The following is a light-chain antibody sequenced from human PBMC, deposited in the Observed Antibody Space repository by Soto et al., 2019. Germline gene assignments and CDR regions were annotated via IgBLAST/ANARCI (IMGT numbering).Light chain of an antibody. Sequence: QSVLTQPPSASGTPGQRVTISCSGSSSNIGNNFVCWYQQLPGTAPKLLIYSNDQRPSGVPDRFSGSKSGTSASLAISGLRSEDEGDYYCVSWDDSLSGLVFGTGTKGTVL. V-gene: IGLV1-47*02. J-gene: IGLJ1*01. CDR1: SSNIGNNF. CDR3: VSWDDSLSGLV. CDR2: SND.